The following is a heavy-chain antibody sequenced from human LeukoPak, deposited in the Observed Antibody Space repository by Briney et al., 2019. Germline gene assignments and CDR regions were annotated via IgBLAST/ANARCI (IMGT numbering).Heavy chain of an antibody. D-gene: IGHD6-19*01. J-gene: IGHJ4*02. CDR1: GFTFSSYS. CDR3: ARDVYSSGWNAGDY. V-gene: IGHV3-30*03. Sequence: GSLRLSCAASGFTFSSYSMNWVRQAPGKGLEWVAVISYDGNNKYYADSVKGRFTISRDNSKNTLYLQMNSLREDTAVYYCARDVYSSGWNAGDYWGQGTLVTVSS. CDR2: ISYDGNNK.